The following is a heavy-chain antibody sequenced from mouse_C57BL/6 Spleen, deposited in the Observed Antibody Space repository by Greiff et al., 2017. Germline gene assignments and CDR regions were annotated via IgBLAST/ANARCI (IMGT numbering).Heavy chain of an antibody. CDR2: IYPGDGDT. V-gene: IGHV1-80*01. Sequence: QVQLQQSGAELVKPGASVKISCKASGYAFSSYWMNWVKQRPGKGLEWIGQIYPGDGDTNYNGQFKGKATLTADKSSSTAYMQLSSLTSEDSAVYFCARESIYYYGSSYKAWFAYWGQGTLVTVSA. J-gene: IGHJ3*01. CDR1: GYAFSSYW. CDR3: ARESIYYYGSSYKAWFAY. D-gene: IGHD1-1*01.